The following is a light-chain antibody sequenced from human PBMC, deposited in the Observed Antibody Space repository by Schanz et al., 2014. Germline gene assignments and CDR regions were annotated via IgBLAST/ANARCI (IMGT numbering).Light chain of an antibody. CDR1: QSISSY. CDR2: GAS. V-gene: IGKV1-39*02. Sequence: DIQMTQSPSSLSASVGDRVTITCRASQSISSYLNWYQQKPGKAPKLVIYGASSLQSGVPSRFSGSGSGTDFNLTISSLQPDDFATYYCQLYNSFFGSTFGQGTKLEIK. J-gene: IGKJ2*01. CDR3: QLYNSFFGST.